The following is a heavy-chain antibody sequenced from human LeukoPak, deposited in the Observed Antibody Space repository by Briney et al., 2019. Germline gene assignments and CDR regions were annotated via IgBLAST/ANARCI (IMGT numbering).Heavy chain of an antibody. J-gene: IGHJ3*02. CDR1: GYTFTGYY. Sequence: ASVKVSCKASGYTFTGYYMRWVRQAPGQGLEWMGWINPNSGGTNYAQKFQGWVTMTRDTSISTAYMELSGLRSDDTAVYYCARDGSSTSEDAFDIWGQGTMVTVSS. CDR2: INPNSGGT. D-gene: IGHD2-2*01. V-gene: IGHV1-2*04. CDR3: ARDGSSTSEDAFDI.